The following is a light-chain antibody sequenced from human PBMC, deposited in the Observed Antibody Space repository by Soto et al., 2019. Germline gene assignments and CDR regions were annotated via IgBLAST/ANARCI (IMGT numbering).Light chain of an antibody. V-gene: IGKV1-16*01. Sequence: DIQVTPSPSSLSASVGERFTVRGRASQSINSYVSWYQQKPGKAPKPLIYAASSVQSGVPSRFSGSGSGTEFTLTISSLQPDDFATYYCQQYNSYRTFGQGTKVDIK. CDR3: QQYNSYRT. J-gene: IGKJ1*01. CDR1: QSINSY. CDR2: AAS.